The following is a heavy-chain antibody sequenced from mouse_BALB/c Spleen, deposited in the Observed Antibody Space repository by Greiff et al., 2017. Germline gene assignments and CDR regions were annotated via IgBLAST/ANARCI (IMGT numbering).Heavy chain of an antibody. CDR1: EYEFPSHD. CDR2: INSDGGST. CDR3: AKLYGNYGYAMDY. Sequence: EVKLMESGGDLVKPGGSLKLSCASNEYEFPSHDMSWVRQTPEKRLELVAAINSDGGSTYYPDTMERRFIISRDNTKKTLYLQMSSLRSEDTALYYGAKLYGNYGYAMDYWGQGTSVTVSS. D-gene: IGHD2-10*02. J-gene: IGHJ4*01. V-gene: IGHV5-2*01.